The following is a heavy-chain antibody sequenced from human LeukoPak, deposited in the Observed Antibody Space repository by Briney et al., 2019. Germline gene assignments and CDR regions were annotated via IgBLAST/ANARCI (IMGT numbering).Heavy chain of an antibody. Sequence: SVKVSCKASGGTFSSYAISWVRQAPGQGLEWMGGIIPIFGTANYAQKFQGRVTITADESTSTAYMELSSLRSEDTAVYYCARSRRLLWFGERSFNWFDPWGQGTLVTVSS. V-gene: IGHV1-69*13. J-gene: IGHJ5*02. D-gene: IGHD3-10*01. CDR2: IIPIFGTA. CDR3: ARSRRLLWFGERSFNWFDP. CDR1: GGTFSSYA.